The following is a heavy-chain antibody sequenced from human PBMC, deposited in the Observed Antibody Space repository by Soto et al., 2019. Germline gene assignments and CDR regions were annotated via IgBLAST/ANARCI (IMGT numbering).Heavy chain of an antibody. J-gene: IGHJ4*02. CDR3: ARRMSNDYGDYSFFD. V-gene: IGHV4-59*08. CDR2: IYYSGST. D-gene: IGHD4-17*01. Sequence: SETLSLTCTVSGGSISSYYWSWIRRPPGKGLEWIGYIYYSGSTNYNPSLKSRVTISVDTPKNQFSLKLSSVTAADTAVYYCARRMSNDYGDYSFFDWGQGTLVTVSS. CDR1: GGSISSYY.